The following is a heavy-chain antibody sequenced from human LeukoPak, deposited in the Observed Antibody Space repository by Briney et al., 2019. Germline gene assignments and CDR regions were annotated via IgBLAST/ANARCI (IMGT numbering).Heavy chain of an antibody. V-gene: IGHV4-61*02. CDR3: ARGSPLKYCSGGSCLLY. CDR2: IYTSGST. Sequence: SETLSLTCTVSGGSISSGSYYWSWIRQPAGKGLEWIGRIYTSGSTNYNPSLKSRVTISVDTSKNQFSLKLSSVTAADAAVYYCARGSPLKYCSGGSCLLYWGQGTLVTVSS. J-gene: IGHJ4*02. CDR1: GGSISSGSYY. D-gene: IGHD2-15*01.